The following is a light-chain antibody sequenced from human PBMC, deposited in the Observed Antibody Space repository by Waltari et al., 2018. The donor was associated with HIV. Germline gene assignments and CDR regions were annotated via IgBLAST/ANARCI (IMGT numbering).Light chain of an antibody. V-gene: IGLV4-69*01. J-gene: IGLJ3*02. Sequence: QLVLTQSPSASASLGASVKLTCTLSSGHNSYAIAWHQQQPEKGPRYLMKLKSDGSHKKGDGIPGRFSGSSSGAERYLTISSLQSEDEADYYCQTWATGIRVFGGGTKLTVL. CDR2: LKSDGSH. CDR3: QTWATGIRV. CDR1: SGHNSYA.